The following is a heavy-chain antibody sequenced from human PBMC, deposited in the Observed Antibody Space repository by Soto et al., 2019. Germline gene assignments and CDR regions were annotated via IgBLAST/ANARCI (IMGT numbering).Heavy chain of an antibody. CDR3: AKDDGGYGDYDGEDYYYYYGMDV. D-gene: IGHD4-17*01. CDR2: ISYDGSNK. CDR1: GFTFSSYG. Sequence: GGSLRLSCAASGFTFSSYGMHWVRQAPGKGLEWVAVISYDGSNKYYADSVKGRFTISRDNSKNTLYLQMNSLRAEDTAVYYCAKDDGGYGDYDGEDYYYYYGMDVWGQGTTVTVSS. V-gene: IGHV3-30*18. J-gene: IGHJ6*02.